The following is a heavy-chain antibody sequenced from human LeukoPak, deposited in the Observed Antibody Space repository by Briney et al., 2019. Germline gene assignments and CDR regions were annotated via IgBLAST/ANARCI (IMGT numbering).Heavy chain of an antibody. V-gene: IGHV5-51*01. Sequence: GESLKISCKASGYSFTSYWIAWVRQMPGKGLEWMGIIYPGYSDTRYSPSFQGQVTISADKSISTAYLQWSSLKASDTAMYFCARGYCSGGSCFSSKYFYYYYGMDVWGQGTTVTVSS. CDR3: ARGYCSGGSCFSSKYFYYYYGMDV. CDR1: GYSFTSYW. CDR2: IYPGYSDT. D-gene: IGHD2-15*01. J-gene: IGHJ6*02.